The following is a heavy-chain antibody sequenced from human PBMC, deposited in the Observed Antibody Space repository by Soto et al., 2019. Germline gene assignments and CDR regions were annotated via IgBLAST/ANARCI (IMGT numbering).Heavy chain of an antibody. CDR2: IYYSGST. Sequence: SETLSLTCTVSGGSISSSSYYWGWIRQPPGKGLEWIGSIYYSGSTYYNPSLKSRVTISVDTSKNQFSLKLSSVTATDTAVYYCARRAGRVATIGSYYFDYWGQGTLVTVSS. D-gene: IGHD5-12*01. J-gene: IGHJ4*02. CDR3: ARRAGRVATIGSYYFDY. CDR1: GGSISSSSYY. V-gene: IGHV4-39*01.